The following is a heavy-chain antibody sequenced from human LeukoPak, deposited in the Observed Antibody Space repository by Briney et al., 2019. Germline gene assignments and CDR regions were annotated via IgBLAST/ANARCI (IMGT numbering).Heavy chain of an antibody. CDR1: GFTFSSYW. D-gene: IGHD3-16*02. CDR3: ARDPGDYVRGSYRHDDAFDI. Sequence: GGSLRLSCAASGFTFSSYWMSWVRQAPGKGLEWVANIKQDGSEKYYVDSVKGRFTISRDNAKKSLYLQMNSLRAEDTAVYYCARDPGDYVRGSYRHDDAFDIWGQGTMVTVSS. V-gene: IGHV3-7*01. CDR2: IKQDGSEK. J-gene: IGHJ3*02.